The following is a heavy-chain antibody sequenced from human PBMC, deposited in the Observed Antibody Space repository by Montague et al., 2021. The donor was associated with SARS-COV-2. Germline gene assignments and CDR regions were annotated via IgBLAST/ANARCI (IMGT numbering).Heavy chain of an antibody. Sequence: SQTLSLTCTVSGASISTGIYDWSWIRQPAGKGLEWIGRIRTTGRTDYNSSLESRVFMSVDTSTNQFSLSLTSVTAADTAVYFCARFGSGTLEFDLWGQGTLVTVSS. J-gene: IGHJ4*02. CDR2: IRTTGRT. V-gene: IGHV4-61*02. CDR3: ARFGSGTLEFDL. D-gene: IGHD1-26*01. CDR1: GASISTGIYD.